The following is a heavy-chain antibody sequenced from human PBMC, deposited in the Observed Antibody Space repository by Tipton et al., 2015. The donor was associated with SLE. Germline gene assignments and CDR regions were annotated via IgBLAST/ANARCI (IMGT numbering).Heavy chain of an antibody. CDR3: ARHRGFLEWLNWFDP. CDR1: GYSISSGYY. V-gene: IGHV4-38-2*01. CDR2: IYHSGST. J-gene: IGHJ5*02. D-gene: IGHD3-3*01. Sequence: LRLSCAVSGYSISSGYYWGWIRQPPGKGLEWIGSIYHSGSTYYNPSLKSRVTISVDTSKNQFSLKLSSVTAADTAVYYCARHRGFLEWLNWFDPWGQGTLVTVSS.